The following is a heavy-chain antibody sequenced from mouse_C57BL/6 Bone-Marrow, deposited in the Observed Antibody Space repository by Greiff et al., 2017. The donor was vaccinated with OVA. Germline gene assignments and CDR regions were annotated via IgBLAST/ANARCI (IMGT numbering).Heavy chain of an antibody. Sequence: VQLQESGAELARPGASVKLSCKASGYTFTSYGISWVKQRTGQGLEWIGEIYPRSGNTYYNEKFKGKATLTADKSSSTAYMELRSLTSEDSAVYFCARSRGYYYGSSPCWGQGTLVTVSA. CDR3: ARSRGYYYGSSPC. D-gene: IGHD1-1*01. CDR2: IYPRSGNT. CDR1: GYTFTSYG. V-gene: IGHV1-81*01. J-gene: IGHJ3*01.